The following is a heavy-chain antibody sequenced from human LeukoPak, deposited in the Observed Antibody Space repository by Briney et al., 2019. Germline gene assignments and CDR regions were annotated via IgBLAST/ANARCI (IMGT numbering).Heavy chain of an antibody. CDR2: IDEHGTTI. CDR3: ARDVGGAGSH. V-gene: IGHV3-74*01. D-gene: IGHD3-10*01. J-gene: IGHJ4*02. Sequence: GGSLRLSCAASGFTFSRYWMHWVRQAPGEGLGWVSRIDEHGTTIDYADSVRDRFTISRDNAKNTLYLHMNSLRAEDTAMYYCARDVGGAGSHWGQGSLVTVSS. CDR1: GFTFSRYW.